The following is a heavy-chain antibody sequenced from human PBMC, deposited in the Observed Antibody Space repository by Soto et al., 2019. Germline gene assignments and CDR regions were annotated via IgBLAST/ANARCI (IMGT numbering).Heavy chain of an antibody. CDR2: IYHSGST. Sequence: QVQLQESGPGLVKPSGTLSLTCAVSGGSISSSNWWSWVRQPPGKGLEWIGEIYHSGSTNYKPSLKRRVTISVDKSKHQFSLTLSAVTAADTAVYYCARVPKQQLERGSFDYWGQGTLVTVSS. D-gene: IGHD6-13*01. CDR3: ARVPKQQLERGSFDY. CDR1: GGSISSSNW. V-gene: IGHV4-4*02. J-gene: IGHJ4*02.